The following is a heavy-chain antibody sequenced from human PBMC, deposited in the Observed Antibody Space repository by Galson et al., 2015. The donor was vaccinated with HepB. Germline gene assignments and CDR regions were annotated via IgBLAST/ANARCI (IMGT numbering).Heavy chain of an antibody. D-gene: IGHD3-10*01. CDR1: GFTFSSYG. V-gene: IGHV3-33*08. J-gene: IGHJ6*02. CDR3: ARDRGLPRVYYYGMDV. Sequence: SLRLSCAASGFTFSSYGMHWVRQAPGKGLEWVAVIWYDGSNKYYADSVKGRFTISRDNSKNTLYLQMNSLRAEDTAVYYCARDRGLPRVYYYGMDVWGQGTTVTVSS. CDR2: IWYDGSNK.